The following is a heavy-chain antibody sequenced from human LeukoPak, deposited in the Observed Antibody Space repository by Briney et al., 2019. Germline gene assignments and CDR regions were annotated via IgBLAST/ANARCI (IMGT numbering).Heavy chain of an antibody. CDR1: GFTVSSNY. Sequence: PGGSLRLSCAASGFTVSSNYMSWVRQAPGKGLEWVSVIYSGGSTYYADSVKGRFTISRDNSKNTLYLRMNSLRAEDTAVYYCARYCSSTTCYVPDHDNYYSMDVWGQGTTVTVSS. J-gene: IGHJ6*02. CDR3: ARYCSSTTCYVPDHDNYYSMDV. CDR2: IYSGGST. V-gene: IGHV3-66*01. D-gene: IGHD2-2*01.